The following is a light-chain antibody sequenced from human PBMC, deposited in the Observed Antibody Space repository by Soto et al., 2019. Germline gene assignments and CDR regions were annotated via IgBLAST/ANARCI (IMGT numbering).Light chain of an antibody. CDR2: GNS. V-gene: IGLV1-40*01. J-gene: IGLJ2*01. Sequence: QSVLTQPPSVSGAPGQRVXISCTGSSSNIGAGYDVHWYQQLPGTAPKLLIYGNSNRPSGVPDRFSGSKSGTSASLAITGLQAEDEADYYCQSYDSSLSGVVFGGGTKVTVL. CDR3: QSYDSSLSGVV. CDR1: SSNIGAGYD.